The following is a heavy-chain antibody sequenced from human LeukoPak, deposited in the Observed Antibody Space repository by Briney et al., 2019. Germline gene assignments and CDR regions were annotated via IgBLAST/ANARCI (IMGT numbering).Heavy chain of an antibody. V-gene: IGHV5-51*01. CDR1: VYSFTNYC. J-gene: IGHJ4*02. Sequence: HGESLKISCQRSVYSFTNYCNGWVRQMPGEGLEWMGIIYPGDSDTRYSPSFQGQVTISADKSISTAYLQWSSLKASNNAMYYCARRDTGFEFYDYWGQGALVTVSS. CDR2: IYPGDSDT. CDR3: ARRDTGFEFYDY. D-gene: IGHD5-12*01.